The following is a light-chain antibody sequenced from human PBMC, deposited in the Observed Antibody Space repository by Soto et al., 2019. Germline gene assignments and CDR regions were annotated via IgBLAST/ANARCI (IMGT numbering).Light chain of an antibody. CDR2: GAS. Sequence: PGDRATLSCWASETVATNLAWYQQKPGQAPRLLISGASTRAAGISDRFRGSGSGTEFTLTISSLRSEDSAIYYCQQYFEWPPMTFGQGTKVEI. J-gene: IGKJ1*01. V-gene: IGKV3-15*01. CDR1: ETVATN. CDR3: QQYFEWPPMT.